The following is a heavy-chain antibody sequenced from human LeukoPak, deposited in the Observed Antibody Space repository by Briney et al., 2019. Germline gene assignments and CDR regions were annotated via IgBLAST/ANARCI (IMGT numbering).Heavy chain of an antibody. CDR2: INRDGSRT. V-gene: IGHV3-74*01. J-gene: IGHJ4*02. CDR1: GFTFSNHW. Sequence: GGSLRLSCAASGFTFSNHWMHWARQAPGKGLMWVSRINRDGSRTDYADSVRGRFTISRDDAKNTLYLQVNSLRAEDTAVYFCARGGSDTAMAHDYWGQGTLVTVSS. CDR3: ARGGSDTAMAHDY. D-gene: IGHD5-18*01.